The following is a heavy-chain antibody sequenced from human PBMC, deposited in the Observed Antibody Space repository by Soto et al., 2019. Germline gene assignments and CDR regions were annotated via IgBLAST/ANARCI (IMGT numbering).Heavy chain of an antibody. CDR2: IYYSGAT. D-gene: IGHD5-18*01. CDR3: ARHRYSYGVYYFDY. V-gene: IGHV4-31*03. Sequence: SETLSLTCTVSGGSISSSSYYWRWIRQLPGKGLEWIGYIYYSGATNYNPSLKSRVTLSVDISKNQFSLKLSSVTAAATAVYYCARHRYSYGVYYFDYWGQGTLVTVSS. CDR1: GGSISSSSYY. J-gene: IGHJ4*02.